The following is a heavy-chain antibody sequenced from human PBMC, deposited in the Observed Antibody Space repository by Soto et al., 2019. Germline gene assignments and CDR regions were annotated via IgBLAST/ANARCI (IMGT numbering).Heavy chain of an antibody. V-gene: IGHV3-48*01. CDR3: ASLSGDLITDAFDI. Sequence: GGSLRLSCAASGFTFSSYSMNWVRQAPGKGLEWVSYISSSNSTIYYAESVKGRFTISRDNAKNSLYLQMNSLRAEDTAVYYCASLSGDLITDAFDIWGQGTMVTVSS. CDR2: ISSSNSTI. CDR1: GFTFSSYS. D-gene: IGHD4-17*01. J-gene: IGHJ3*02.